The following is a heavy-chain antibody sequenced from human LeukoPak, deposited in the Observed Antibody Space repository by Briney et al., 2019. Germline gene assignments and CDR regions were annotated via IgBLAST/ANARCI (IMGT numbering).Heavy chain of an antibody. J-gene: IGHJ6*03. CDR3: ARGQNYGSGSYHPLYYYMDV. CDR1: GFTFSDYY. V-gene: IGHV3-11*01. Sequence: GGSLRLSCAASGFTFSDYYMSWIRQAPGKGLEWVSYISSSGSTIYYADSVKGRFTISRDNSKNTLYLQMNSLRGEDTAVYYCARGQNYGSGSYHPLYYYMDVWGKGTTVTISS. D-gene: IGHD3-10*01. CDR2: ISSSGSTI.